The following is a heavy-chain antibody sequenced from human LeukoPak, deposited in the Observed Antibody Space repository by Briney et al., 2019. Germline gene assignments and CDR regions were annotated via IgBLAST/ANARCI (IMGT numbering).Heavy chain of an antibody. Sequence: PSETLSLTCAVYGGSFSGYYWSWIRQPPGKGLEWIGEINHSGSTNYNPSLKRRVTISVDTSKNRFSLKLSSVTAADTAVYYCARGHGGYYYDSSGYYLFGWGQGTLVTVSS. D-gene: IGHD3-22*01. V-gene: IGHV4-34*01. CDR3: ARGHGGYYYDSSGYYLFG. CDR1: GGSFSGYY. CDR2: INHSGST. J-gene: IGHJ4*02.